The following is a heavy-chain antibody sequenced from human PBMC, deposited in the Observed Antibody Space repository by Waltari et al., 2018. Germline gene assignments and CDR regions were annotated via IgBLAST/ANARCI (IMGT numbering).Heavy chain of an antibody. D-gene: IGHD3-10*01. CDR3: ARLLEKPGYYFDY. J-gene: IGHJ4*02. Sequence: QVQLQESGPGLVKPSETLSLTCTVSGYSISSGYYWGWIRQPPGKGLEWIGSIYHSGSTYYNPSLKSRVTISVDTSKNQFSLKLSSVTAADTAVYYCARLLEKPGYYFDYWGQGTLVTVSS. CDR1: GYSISSGYY. CDR2: IYHSGST. V-gene: IGHV4-38-2*02.